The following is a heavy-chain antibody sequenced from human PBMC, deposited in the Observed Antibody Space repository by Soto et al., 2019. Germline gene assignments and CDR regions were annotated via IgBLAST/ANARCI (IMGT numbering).Heavy chain of an antibody. J-gene: IGHJ6*02. CDR2: IYHSGST. CDR1: GGCISSCNW. Sequence: SETLSLTCAVWGGCISSCNWWSWDRQPPGKGLEWIGEIYHSGSTNYNPSLKSRVTIDKSKNQFSLKLSSVTAADTAVYYCARSPDSSGYYPRWYYYGMDIWGQGTTVTVSS. V-gene: IGHV4-4*02. CDR3: ARSPDSSGYYPRWYYYGMDI. D-gene: IGHD3-22*01.